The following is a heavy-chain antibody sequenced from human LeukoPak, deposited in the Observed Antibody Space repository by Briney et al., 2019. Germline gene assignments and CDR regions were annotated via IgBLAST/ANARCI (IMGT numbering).Heavy chain of an antibody. V-gene: IGHV3-11*06. Sequence: GGSLRLSCAASGFTFSDYYMSWIRQAPGKGLEWVSYISSSSSYANYADSVKGRFTISRDNSKNTMYLQMNSLRAEDTAVYYCAKDIRGWYYYYYGMDVWGQGTTVTVSS. D-gene: IGHD6-19*01. J-gene: IGHJ6*02. CDR1: GFTFSDYY. CDR3: AKDIRGWYYYYYGMDV. CDR2: ISSSSSYA.